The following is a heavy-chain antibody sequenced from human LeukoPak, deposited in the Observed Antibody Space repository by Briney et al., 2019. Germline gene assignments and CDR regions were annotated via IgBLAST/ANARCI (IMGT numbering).Heavy chain of an antibody. CDR3: ARDHYGGNSPPSDY. D-gene: IGHD4-23*01. J-gene: IGHJ4*02. Sequence: GGSLRLSCAASGFTFSSYGMHWVRQAPGKGLEWVAVIWYDGSNKYYADSVKGRFTISRDNSKNTLYLQVNSLRAEDTAVYYCARDHYGGNSPPSDYWGQGTLVTVSS. CDR2: IWYDGSNK. CDR1: GFTFSSYG. V-gene: IGHV3-33*01.